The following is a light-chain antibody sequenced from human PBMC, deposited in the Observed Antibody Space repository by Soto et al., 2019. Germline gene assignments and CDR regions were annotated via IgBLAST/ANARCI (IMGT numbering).Light chain of an antibody. Sequence: EIVLTQSPGTLSLSPGERATLSCRASESVSTSYLAWYQQKPGQAPRLLIYGASGTATGIADRFSVSASGTDFTLTISRLEPEDVAVYDCQHYGTSALFGPGTKGDIK. V-gene: IGKV3-20*01. J-gene: IGKJ3*01. CDR3: QHYGTSAL. CDR1: ESVSTSY. CDR2: GAS.